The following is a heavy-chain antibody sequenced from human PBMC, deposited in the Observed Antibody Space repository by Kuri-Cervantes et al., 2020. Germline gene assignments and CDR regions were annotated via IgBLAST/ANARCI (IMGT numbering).Heavy chain of an antibody. D-gene: IGHD1-26*01. V-gene: IGHV3-33*08. CDR2: IWYDGSNK. J-gene: IGHJ6*02. CDR1: GFTFSSYG. Sequence: GGSLSLSCAASGFTFSSYGMHWVRQAPGKGLEWVAVIWYDGSNKYYADSVKGRFTISRDNSKNTLYLQMNSLRAEDTAVYYCARVEGATTYYYYGMDVWGQGTTVTVSS. CDR3: ARVEGATTYYYYGMDV.